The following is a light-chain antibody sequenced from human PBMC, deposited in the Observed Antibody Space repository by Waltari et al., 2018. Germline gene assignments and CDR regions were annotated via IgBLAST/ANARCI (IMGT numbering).Light chain of an antibody. CDR2: TTT. CDR1: SSNIGTEYD. Sequence: QFVLTQPPSLSGAPGERVTLSCTGTSSNIGTEYDVHSYQPFPGTAPKPLIYTTTNRPSGVPDRFSGSKSGTSASLAITGLQPEDEAEYYCQSYDSSLSVVFGGGTKLTVL. CDR3: QSYDSSLSVV. V-gene: IGLV1-40*01. J-gene: IGLJ2*01.